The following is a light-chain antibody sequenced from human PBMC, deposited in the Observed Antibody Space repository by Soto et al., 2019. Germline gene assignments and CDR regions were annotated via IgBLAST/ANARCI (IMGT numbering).Light chain of an antibody. CDR3: QQYNSYPLT. V-gene: IGKV1-39*01. Sequence: DIQMTQSPSSLSASVGDRVTITCRASQSISSYLNWYQQKPGKAPKLLIYAASSLQSGVPSRFSGSGSGTDFTLIMSSLQPEDFATYYCQQYNSYPLTFGGGTKVEIK. J-gene: IGKJ4*01. CDR1: QSISSY. CDR2: AAS.